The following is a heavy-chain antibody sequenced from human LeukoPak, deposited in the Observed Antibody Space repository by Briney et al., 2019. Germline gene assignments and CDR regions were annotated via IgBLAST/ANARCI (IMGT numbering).Heavy chain of an antibody. Sequence: GGSLRLSCVASGFTFSNYAMSWARQAPGKGLEWVLAISGSGGSTYYADSVKGRFTISRDNSKNTLYLQINSLRAEDTAVYYCARGEEGAFDIWGQGTMVTVSS. CDR2: ISGSGGST. CDR1: GFTFSNYA. J-gene: IGHJ3*02. CDR3: ARGEEGAFDI. V-gene: IGHV3-23*01.